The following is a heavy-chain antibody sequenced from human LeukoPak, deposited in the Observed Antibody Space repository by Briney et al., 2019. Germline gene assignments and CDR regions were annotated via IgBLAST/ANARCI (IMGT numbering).Heavy chain of an antibody. CDR1: GFTFSSYA. V-gene: IGHV3-23*01. D-gene: IGHD3-3*01. CDR2: ISGSGGST. J-gene: IGHJ4*02. CDR3: ARPDPPLILEWPAPYFDY. Sequence: GGSLRLSCAASGFTFSSYAMSWVRQPPGKGLEWVSAISGSGGSTYYADSVKGRFTISRDKSKNTLYLQMNSLRAEDTAVYYCARPDPPLILEWPAPYFDYWGQGTLVTVSS.